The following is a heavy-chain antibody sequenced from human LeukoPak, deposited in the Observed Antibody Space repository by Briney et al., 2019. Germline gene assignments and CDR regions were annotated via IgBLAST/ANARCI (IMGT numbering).Heavy chain of an antibody. Sequence: ASVKVSCKAPGYTFTGYYLHWVRQAPGQGLEWMGIINPSGGSTSYAQKFQGRVTMTRDMSTSTVYMELSSLRSEDTAVYYCARVSYSYGYYFDYWGQGTLVTVSS. CDR2: INPSGGST. J-gene: IGHJ4*02. CDR3: ARVSYSYGYYFDY. CDR1: GYTFTGYY. V-gene: IGHV1-46*01. D-gene: IGHD5-18*01.